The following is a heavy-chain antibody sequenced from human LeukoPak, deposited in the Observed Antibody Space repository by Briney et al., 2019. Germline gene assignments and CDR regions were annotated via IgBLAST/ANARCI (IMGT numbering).Heavy chain of an antibody. Sequence: ASVKVSCKASGYTFTSYDINWVRQATGQGLEWMGWMNPNSGNTGYAQKFQGRVTITRNTSISTAYMELSSLRSEDTAVYYCARDPDSSGWLYYFDYWGQGTLVTVSS. V-gene: IGHV1-8*03. J-gene: IGHJ4*02. D-gene: IGHD6-19*01. CDR2: MNPNSGNT. CDR1: GYTFTSYD. CDR3: ARDPDSSGWLYYFDY.